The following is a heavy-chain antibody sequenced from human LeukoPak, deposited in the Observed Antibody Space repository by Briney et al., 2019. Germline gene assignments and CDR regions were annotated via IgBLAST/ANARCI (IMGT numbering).Heavy chain of an antibody. CDR3: ARDHSASSSRAYYFDY. V-gene: IGHV4-59*01. CDR1: GGYISTYY. CDR2: IYYSGTT. Sequence: SETLSLTCTVSGGYISTYYWSWIRQPPGKGLEWIGYIYYSGTTTYNPSLRSRVTISVDTSKNQFSLKLTSVTAADTAVYYCARDHSASSSRAYYFDYWGQGTLVTVSS. D-gene: IGHD2-15*01. J-gene: IGHJ4*02.